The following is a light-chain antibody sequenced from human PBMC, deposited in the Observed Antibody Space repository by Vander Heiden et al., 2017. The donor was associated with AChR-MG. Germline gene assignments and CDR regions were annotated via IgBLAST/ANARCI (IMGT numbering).Light chain of an antibody. J-gene: IGKJ1*01. CDR1: QSISNF. CDR3: QQSYSTPWT. Sequence: DIQMTQSPSSLSASVGDRVTITCRASQSISNFLNWYQQKPGKAAKLLIYTASSLESGVPSRFSGSGSGTDFTLTISSLQPEDFATYYCQQSYSTPWTFGQGTKVEIK. V-gene: IGKV1-39*01. CDR2: TAS.